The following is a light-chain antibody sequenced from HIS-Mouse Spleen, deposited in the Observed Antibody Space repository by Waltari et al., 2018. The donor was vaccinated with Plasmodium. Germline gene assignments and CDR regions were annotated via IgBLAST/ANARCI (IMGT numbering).Light chain of an antibody. J-gene: IGLJ2*01. CDR2: DVS. Sequence: QSALTQPASVSGSPGQSITISCTGTSSDVGGYKYVSWYQQHPGKAPKLMIYDVSNQPSGVSNRFSGSKSGNTASLTISGLQAEDEADYYCSSYTSSSTLVFGGGTKLTVL. V-gene: IGLV2-14*03. CDR3: SSYTSSSTLV. CDR1: SSDVGGYKY.